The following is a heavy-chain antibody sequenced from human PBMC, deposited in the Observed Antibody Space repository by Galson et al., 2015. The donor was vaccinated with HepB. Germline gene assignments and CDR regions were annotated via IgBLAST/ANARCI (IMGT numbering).Heavy chain of an antibody. Sequence: ETLSLTCTVSGGSISSSSYYWGWIRQPPGKGLEWIGSIYYSGSTYYNPSLKSRVTISVDTSKNQFSLKLSSVTAADTAVYYCARRAIKDIVVVPAAIFDNWFDPWGQGTLVTVSS. CDR3: ARRAIKDIVVVPAAIFDNWFDP. CDR1: GGSISSSSYY. D-gene: IGHD2-2*01. CDR2: IYYSGST. V-gene: IGHV4-39*01. J-gene: IGHJ5*02.